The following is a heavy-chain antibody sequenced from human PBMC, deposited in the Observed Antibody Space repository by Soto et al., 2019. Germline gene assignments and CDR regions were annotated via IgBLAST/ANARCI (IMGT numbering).Heavy chain of an antibody. CDR2: ISYDGSNK. Sequence: CLRLSCASSGFTFSSYATHWVRQAPGKGLEWVAVISYDGSNKYYADSVKGRFTISRDNSKNTLYLQMNSLRAEDTAVYYCARGGDKFDYWGQGTLVTVSS. V-gene: IGHV3-30-3*01. CDR3: ARGGDKFDY. D-gene: IGHD3-10*01. J-gene: IGHJ4*02. CDR1: GFTFSSYA.